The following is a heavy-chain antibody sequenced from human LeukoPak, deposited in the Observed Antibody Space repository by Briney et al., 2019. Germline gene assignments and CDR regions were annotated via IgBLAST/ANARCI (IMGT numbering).Heavy chain of an antibody. J-gene: IGHJ5*02. Sequence: PSETLTLTCAVSGCSISSSSYCWVWIRQPPGKGLEWIRSIYHTGSTYYNPSLKSRATISIDTSKNQFSLRLRSVTAADTAVYYCARRRRDYDFWSGYSQFDPWGQGSLVTVSS. CDR1: GCSISSSSYC. CDR3: ARRRRDYDFWSGYSQFDP. CDR2: IYHTGST. V-gene: IGHV4-39*01. D-gene: IGHD3-3*01.